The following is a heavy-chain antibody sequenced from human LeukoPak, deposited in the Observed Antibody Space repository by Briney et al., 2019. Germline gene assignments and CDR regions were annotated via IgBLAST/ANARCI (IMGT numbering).Heavy chain of an antibody. D-gene: IGHD3-16*02. Sequence: PGRSLGPSCAASGFTFSSYGMHWVRQAPGKGLEWVAVIWYDGSNKYYADSVKGRFTISRDNSKNTLYLQMNSLRAEDTAVYYCAREGITFGGVIDYWGQGTLVTVSS. CDR3: AREGITFGGVIDY. V-gene: IGHV3-33*01. CDR1: GFTFSSYG. J-gene: IGHJ4*02. CDR2: IWYDGSNK.